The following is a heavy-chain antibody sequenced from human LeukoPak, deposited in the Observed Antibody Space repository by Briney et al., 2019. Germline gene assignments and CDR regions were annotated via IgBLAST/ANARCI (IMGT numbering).Heavy chain of an antibody. Sequence: GGSLRLSCAASGFTFSSYSMNWVRQAPGKGLEWVSSISSSSSYIYYADSVKGRFTISRDNAKNSLYLQMNSLRAEDTAVYYCARDQGVTASNFDYWGQGTLVTLPS. D-gene: IGHD2-21*02. V-gene: IGHV3-21*01. CDR1: GFTFSSYS. CDR2: ISSSSSYI. J-gene: IGHJ4*02. CDR3: ARDQGVTASNFDY.